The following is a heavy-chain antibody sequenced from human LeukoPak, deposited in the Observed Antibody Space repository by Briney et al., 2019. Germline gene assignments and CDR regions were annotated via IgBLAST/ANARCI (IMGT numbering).Heavy chain of an antibody. Sequence: PGGSLRLSCAASGFTFSSYGMHWVRQAPGKGLEWVAVIWYDGSNKYYADSVKGRFTISRDNSKNTLYLQMNSLRAEDTAVYYCAKDRITMIVVATEGIDPWGQGTLVTVSS. CDR1: GFTFSSYG. V-gene: IGHV3-33*06. D-gene: IGHD3-22*01. CDR3: AKDRITMIVVATEGIDP. J-gene: IGHJ5*02. CDR2: IWYDGSNK.